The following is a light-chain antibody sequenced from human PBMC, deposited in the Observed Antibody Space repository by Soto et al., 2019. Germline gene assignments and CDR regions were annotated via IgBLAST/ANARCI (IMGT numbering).Light chain of an antibody. CDR1: QSLLQRNGYTY. J-gene: IGKJ2*01. CDR2: LGS. V-gene: IGKV2-28*01. Sequence: DIALTQSPLSLPVTPGEPASISCRSSQSLLQRNGYTYLDWYLQKPGQSPQLLIYLGSNRASGVPERYSGSGSGTDLTLKISRVEAEDVGVYYCMQGLQTPYTFGQGTKLEIK. CDR3: MQGLQTPYT.